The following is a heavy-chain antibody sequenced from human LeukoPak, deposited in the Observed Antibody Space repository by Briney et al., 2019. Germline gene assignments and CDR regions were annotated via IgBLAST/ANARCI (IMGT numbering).Heavy chain of an antibody. J-gene: IGHJ5*02. V-gene: IGHV1-8*01. CDR3: ARGFSSSWYLRLRFGP. CDR2: MNPSSSNT. CDR1: GYTFSSYD. Sequence: WASVKVSCTAYGYTFSSYDINWMRQATGQGLEWIGGMNPSSSNTDYAQKFQGRVNMTRNTSISTAYMELSSLRSEDTAVYYCARGFSSSWYLRLRFGPWGQGTLVTVSS. D-gene: IGHD6-13*01.